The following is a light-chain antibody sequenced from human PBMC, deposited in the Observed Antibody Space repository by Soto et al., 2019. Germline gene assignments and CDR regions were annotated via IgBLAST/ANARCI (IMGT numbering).Light chain of an antibody. J-gene: IGKJ4*01. CDR2: DSS. Sequence: EIVLTQSPATLSLSPGERATLSCRASPSVSSYLAWYQQKPGQAPRLLIHDSSDRATGIPARFSGSGSGTDFTLTISSLEPEDVAVYYCQQRSNWPLTFGGGTKVDIK. V-gene: IGKV3-11*01. CDR3: QQRSNWPLT. CDR1: PSVSSY.